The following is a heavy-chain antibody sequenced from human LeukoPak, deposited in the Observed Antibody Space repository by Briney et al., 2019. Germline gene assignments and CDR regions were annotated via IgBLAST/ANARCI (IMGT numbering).Heavy chain of an antibody. CDR1: GDSISHNKLH. V-gene: IGHV4-39*01. Sequence: ETLSLTRRGSGDSISHNKLHWAWLRHPPGEGLEWIGTLPLDENIPDNEIPPYNPSLKGRATISAEKSKNQLSLKVKSVTAADTASYYCAALTLTGVAGRGWFDAWGQGTLVIVSS. CDR2: LPLDENIPDNEIP. J-gene: IGHJ5*02. CDR3: AALTLTGVAGRGWFDA. D-gene: IGHD3-3*01.